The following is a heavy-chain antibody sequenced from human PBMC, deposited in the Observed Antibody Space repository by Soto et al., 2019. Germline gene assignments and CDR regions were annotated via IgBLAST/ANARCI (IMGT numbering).Heavy chain of an antibody. D-gene: IGHD4-4*01. CDR3: ARGMTTVTTIVY. Sequence: SETLSLTCTVSGGSISSGVSYRTWIRQPRGKGLEWIGYIYHSGSTYYNPSLKSRVTISVDRSKNQFSLKLSSFTAADTAVYYCARGMTTVTTIVYWGQGTLVTVSS. J-gene: IGHJ4*02. V-gene: IGHV4-30-2*01. CDR1: GGSISSGVSY. CDR2: IYHSGST.